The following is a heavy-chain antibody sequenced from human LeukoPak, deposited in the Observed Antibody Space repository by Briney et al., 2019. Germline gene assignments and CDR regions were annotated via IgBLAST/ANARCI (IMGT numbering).Heavy chain of an antibody. V-gene: IGHV4-4*07. CDR3: ARGLTSYSNYGVDAFDI. J-gene: IGHJ3*02. CDR1: GGSVSSYY. CDR2: VHTSGST. D-gene: IGHD4-4*01. Sequence: SETLSLTCSVSGGSVSSYYWSWIRLPAGKGLEWIGRVHTSGSTNYNPSLKSRVTISVDTSKNQFSLKLSSVTAADTAVYYCARGLTSYSNYGVDAFDIWGQGTMVTVSS.